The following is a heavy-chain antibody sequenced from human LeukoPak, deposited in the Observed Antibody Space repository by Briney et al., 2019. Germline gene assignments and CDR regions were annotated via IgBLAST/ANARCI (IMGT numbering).Heavy chain of an antibody. CDR1: GFTFKLYW. D-gene: IGHD2-15*01. J-gene: IGHJ5*02. Sequence: GVLRLSCAASGFTFKLYWMHWVRQVPGKAPVWVSRINDDGSDTRYADSVKGRFTISRDDATNMVFLQMNSLRPEDTAIYYCIRGGPSTWSWGQGTLVTVSS. CDR2: INDDGSDT. V-gene: IGHV3-74*01. CDR3: IRGGPSTWS.